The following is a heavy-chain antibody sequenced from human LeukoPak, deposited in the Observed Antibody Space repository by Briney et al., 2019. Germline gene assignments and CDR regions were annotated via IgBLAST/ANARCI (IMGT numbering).Heavy chain of an antibody. V-gene: IGHV3-15*01. D-gene: IGHD3-22*01. CDR1: GFTFSNAW. CDR2: IKSKTDGGTT. Sequence: GGSLRLSCAASGFTFSNAWMSWVRQAPGKGLEWVGRIKSKTDGGTTDYAAPVKGRFTISRDDSKNTLYPQMNSLKTEDTAVYYCTTDYYDSSGYYYDDWGQGTLVTVSS. CDR3: TTDYYDSSGYYYDD. J-gene: IGHJ4*02.